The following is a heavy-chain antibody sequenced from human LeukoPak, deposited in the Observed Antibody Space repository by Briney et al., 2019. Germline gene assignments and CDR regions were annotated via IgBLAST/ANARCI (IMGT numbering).Heavy chain of an antibody. V-gene: IGHV1-18*01. J-gene: IGHJ4*02. D-gene: IGHD5-18*01. CDR3: ARDGASYSYGFDY. Sequence: YVQKIQGRVTMTTDTSTSTAYMDLRSLRFDGTAVYYCARDGASYSYGFDYWGQGTLVTVSS.